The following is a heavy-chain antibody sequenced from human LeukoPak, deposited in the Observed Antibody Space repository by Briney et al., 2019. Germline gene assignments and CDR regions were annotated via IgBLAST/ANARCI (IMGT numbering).Heavy chain of an antibody. J-gene: IGHJ6*02. V-gene: IGHV3-30-3*01. CDR2: ISYDGSNK. CDR3: VKGAYGSGSYKGQDYYYYYGMDV. CDR1: GFTFSSYA. D-gene: IGHD3-10*01. Sequence: GGSLRLSCAASGFTFSSYAMHWVRQAPGKGLEWVAVISYDGSNKYYADSVKGRFTISRDNSKNTLYLQMNSLRAEDTAVYHCVKGAYGSGSYKGQDYYYYYGMDVWGQGTTVTVSS.